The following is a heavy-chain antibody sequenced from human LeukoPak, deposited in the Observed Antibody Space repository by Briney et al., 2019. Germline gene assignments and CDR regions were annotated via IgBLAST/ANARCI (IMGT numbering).Heavy chain of an antibody. CDR1: GGSVINTNW. D-gene: IGHD4-23*01. J-gene: IGHJ3*02. CDR3: ARGAGRWAI. Sequence: PSGTLSLTCGVSGGSVINTNWWNWLRQPPGQGLEWIGYIYSSGSTNYNPSLNSRVSISLDTSKNQLSLKLGSVTAADTAVYYCARGAGRWAIWGQGTMVTVSS. CDR2: IYSSGST. V-gene: IGHV4-59*02.